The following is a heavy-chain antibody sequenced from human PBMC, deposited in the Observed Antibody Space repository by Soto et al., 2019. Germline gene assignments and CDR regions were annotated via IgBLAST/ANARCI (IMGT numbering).Heavy chain of an antibody. V-gene: IGHV1-18*04. CDR2: ISAYNGNT. CDR1: GYTFTSYG. Sequence: SVKVSCKASGYTFTSYGISWVRQAPGQGLEWMGWISAYNGNTNYAQKLQGRVTMTTDTSTSTAYMELRSLRSDDTAVYYCARVCRWDLGRIAAAGTKYYGMDVWGQGTTVTVSS. CDR3: ARVCRWDLGRIAAAGTKYYGMDV. J-gene: IGHJ6*02. D-gene: IGHD6-13*01.